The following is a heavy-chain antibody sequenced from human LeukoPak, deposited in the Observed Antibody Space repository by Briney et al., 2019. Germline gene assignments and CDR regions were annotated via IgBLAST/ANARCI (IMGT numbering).Heavy chain of an antibody. CDR2: IKQDGSEK. Sequence: GGSLRLSCAASGFTFSSYWLSWVRQAPGKGLEWVANIKQDGSEKYYVDSVKGRFTISRDNAKNSLYLQMNSLRAEDTAVYYCARDSSQGDPEGDAFDIWGQGTMVTVSS. J-gene: IGHJ3*02. CDR1: GFTFSSYW. V-gene: IGHV3-7*01. CDR3: ARDSSQGDPEGDAFDI. D-gene: IGHD2-21*02.